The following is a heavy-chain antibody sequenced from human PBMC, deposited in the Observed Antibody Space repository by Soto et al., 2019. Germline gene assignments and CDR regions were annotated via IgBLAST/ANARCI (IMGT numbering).Heavy chain of an antibody. CDR2: IYYSGST. CDR1: GGSISSSSYY. V-gene: IGHV4-39*01. Sequence: SETLSLTCTVSGGSISSSSYYWGWIRQPPGKGLEWIGSIYYSGSTYYNPSLKSRVTISVDTSKNQFSLKLSSVTAADTAVYYCARLGTFPYYFDYWGQGTLVTVSS. D-gene: IGHD3-16*01. J-gene: IGHJ4*02. CDR3: ARLGTFPYYFDY.